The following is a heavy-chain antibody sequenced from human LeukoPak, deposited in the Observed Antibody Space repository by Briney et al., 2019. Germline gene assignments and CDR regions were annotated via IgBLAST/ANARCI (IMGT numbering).Heavy chain of an antibody. CDR1: GFIFSSYS. V-gene: IGHV3-7*01. Sequence: PGGSLRLSCAASGFIFSSYSINWVRQAPGKGLEWVANIKQDGSEKYYVDSVKGRFTISRDNAKNSLYLQMNSLRAEDTAVYYCARDSPLYGMDVWGQGTTVTVSS. CDR2: IKQDGSEK. J-gene: IGHJ6*02. CDR3: ARDSPLYGMDV.